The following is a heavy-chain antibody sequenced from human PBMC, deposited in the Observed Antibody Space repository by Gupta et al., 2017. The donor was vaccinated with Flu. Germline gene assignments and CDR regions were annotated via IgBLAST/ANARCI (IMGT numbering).Heavy chain of an antibody. J-gene: IGHJ4*02. CDR3: ARDGYNLPPSFDY. V-gene: IGHV3-21*01. CDR2: ISSSSSYI. D-gene: IGHD5-12*01. Sequence: RQAPGKGLEWVSSISSSSSYIYYADSVKGRFTISRDNAKNSLYLQMNSLRAEDTAVYYCARDGYNLPPSFDYWGQGTLVTVSS.